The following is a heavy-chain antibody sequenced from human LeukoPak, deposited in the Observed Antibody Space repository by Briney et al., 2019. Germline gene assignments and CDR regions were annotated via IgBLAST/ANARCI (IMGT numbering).Heavy chain of an antibody. CDR2: ISYDGNNK. Sequence: GGSLRLSCAASGFTFSNYAMHWVRQAPGKGLEWVALISYDGNNKYYADSVKGRFTISRDNSKNTLYLQMNSLRAEDTAVYYCARGPSGYHNTGGQGTLVTVSS. V-gene: IGHV3-30*14. D-gene: IGHD5-12*01. CDR3: ARGPSGYHNT. J-gene: IGHJ4*02. CDR1: GFTFSNYA.